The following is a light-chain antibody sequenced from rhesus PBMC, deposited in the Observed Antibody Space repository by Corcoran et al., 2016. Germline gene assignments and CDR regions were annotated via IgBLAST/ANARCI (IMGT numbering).Light chain of an antibody. CDR1: NNDVGGYDY. Sequence: QAALTQPPSVSGSPGQSVTISCTGTNNDVGGYDYVSWYQQHPGTAPKLKIYEVTKRPSGVSDRFSGSKSGNTASLTISGLQAEDEADYYCSSYAGSNTYIFATGTRLTVL. CDR3: SSYAGSNTYI. V-gene: IGLV2-32*02. CDR2: EVT. J-gene: IGLJ1*01.